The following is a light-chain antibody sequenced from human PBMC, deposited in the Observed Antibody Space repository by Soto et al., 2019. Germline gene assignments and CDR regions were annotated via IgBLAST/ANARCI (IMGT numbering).Light chain of an antibody. CDR1: QSVLYSSNNKNY. CDR2: WAS. CDR3: QQYYGTPPYT. J-gene: IGKJ2*01. V-gene: IGKV4-1*01. Sequence: DIVMTQSPDSLAVSLGERATINCKSSQSVLYSSNNKNYLAWYQQKPGQPPKLLIYWASTRESGVPDRFSGSGSGTDFTLTSSRLQAEDVAVYYCQQYYGTPPYTFGQGTKLEIK.